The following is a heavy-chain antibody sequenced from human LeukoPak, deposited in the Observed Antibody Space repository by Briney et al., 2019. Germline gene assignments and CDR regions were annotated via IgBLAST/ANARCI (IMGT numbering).Heavy chain of an antibody. CDR2: INPSGGST. CDR1: GYTFTSYY. Sequence: SVKVSCKASGYTFTSYYMHWVRQAPGQGLEWMGIINPSGGSTSYAQKFQGRVTMTRDTSTSTVYMELSSLRSEDTAVYYCARAGYYYDSSGDFDYWGQGTLVTVSS. CDR3: ARAGYYYDSSGDFDY. D-gene: IGHD3-22*01. J-gene: IGHJ4*02. V-gene: IGHV1-46*01.